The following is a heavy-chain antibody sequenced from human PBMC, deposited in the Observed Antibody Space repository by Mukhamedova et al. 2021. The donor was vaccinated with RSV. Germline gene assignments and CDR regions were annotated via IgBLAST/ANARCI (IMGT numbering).Heavy chain of an antibody. D-gene: IGHD6-19*01. V-gene: IGHV3-7*03. J-gene: IGHJ4*02. CDR2: KQDGSEK. CDR3: ARDPKYSSGWYGDSYFDY. Sequence: KQDGSEKYYVDSVKGRLTISRDNAKNSLYLQMNSLRAEDTAVYYCARDPKYSSGWYGDSYFDYWVQGTLVTVSS.